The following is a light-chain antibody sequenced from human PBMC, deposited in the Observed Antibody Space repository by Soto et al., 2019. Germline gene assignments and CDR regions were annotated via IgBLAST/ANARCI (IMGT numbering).Light chain of an antibody. J-gene: IGKJ2*01. V-gene: IGKV3D-20*02. Sequence: EIVLTQSPGTLSLSPGERGTLSCRASRSLSSTYLAWYQQKPGQAPRLLIYGTSNRATGIPDRFSGSESGTDFTLTISRLEPEDSAVYYCQQRSNWPPYTFGQGTKLEIK. CDR3: QQRSNWPPYT. CDR2: GTS. CDR1: RSLSSTY.